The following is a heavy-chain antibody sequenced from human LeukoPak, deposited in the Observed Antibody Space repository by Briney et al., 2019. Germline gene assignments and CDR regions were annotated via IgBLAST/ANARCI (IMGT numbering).Heavy chain of an antibody. CDR2: IYPADSDT. J-gene: IGHJ4*02. CDR1: GYIFTSYW. CDR3: ARLSRGHRGYDWRDLDY. V-gene: IGHV5-51*01. D-gene: IGHD5-12*01. Sequence: ESLKRFCKGSGYIFTSYWIGCVRRMPGKSLEWMGIIYPADSDTRYSASFQGQVTISADNSISTAYLQWSRLKDSDTAMYYSARLSRGHRGYDWRDLDYWGQGGLVSVSS.